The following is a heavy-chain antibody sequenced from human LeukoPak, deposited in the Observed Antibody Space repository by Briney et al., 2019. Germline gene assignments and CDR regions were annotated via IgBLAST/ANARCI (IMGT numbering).Heavy chain of an antibody. CDR3: ARLFGGVTTFDY. D-gene: IGHD3-10*01. CDR2: IQPGGGAG. V-gene: IGHV3-7*01. Sequence: AGESLRLSCAASGFTFSGYWMSWVRLGPGKGLEWVASIQPGGGAGRYVDSVKGQFTISRDNVKSSVFLQMNSLRAEDTAVYYCARLFGGVTTFDYWGQGALVTVSS. CDR1: GFTFSGYW. J-gene: IGHJ4*02.